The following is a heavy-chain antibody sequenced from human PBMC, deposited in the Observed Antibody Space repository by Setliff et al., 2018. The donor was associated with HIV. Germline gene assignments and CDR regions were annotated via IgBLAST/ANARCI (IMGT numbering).Heavy chain of an antibody. D-gene: IGHD3-22*01. V-gene: IGHV1-46*01. J-gene: IGHJ4*01. CDR1: GYTFTSCF. Sequence: ASVKVSCKASGYTFTSCFLHWVRQAPGQGLEYMGIINPSDGSADYVEKFQDRVTITRDTSTSTVYMEMSSLRSEDTAIYYCAKDENNDGYYSYFDYWGQGTLVTVSS. CDR3: AKDENNDGYYSYFDY. CDR2: INPSDGSA.